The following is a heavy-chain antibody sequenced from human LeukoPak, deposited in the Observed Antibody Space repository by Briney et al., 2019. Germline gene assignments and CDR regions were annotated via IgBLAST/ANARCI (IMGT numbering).Heavy chain of an antibody. CDR3: ASESPLVEGPAYFDY. J-gene: IGHJ4*02. V-gene: IGHV4-30-4*01. D-gene: IGHD5-24*01. CDR1: GGSISSGDYY. Sequence: PSQTLSLTCTVSGGSISSGDYYWSWIRQPPGKGLEWIGYIYYSGSTYYNPSLKSRVSISVGTSKNQFSLKLSSVTAADTAVYYCASESPLVEGPAYFDYPVQGSKVTDS. CDR2: IYYSGST.